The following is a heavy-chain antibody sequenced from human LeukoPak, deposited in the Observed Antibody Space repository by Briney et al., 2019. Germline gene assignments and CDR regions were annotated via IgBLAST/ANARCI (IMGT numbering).Heavy chain of an antibody. CDR3: ARGENIVATPTF. CDR1: GYTFTGYY. V-gene: IGHV1-2*02. CDR2: INPNSGGT. D-gene: IGHD5-12*01. Sequence: ASVKVSCKASGYTFTGYYMHWVRQAPGQGLEWMGWINPNSGGTNYAQKFQGRVTMTRDTSISTAYMELSGLRSDDTAVYYCARGENIVATPTFWGQGTLVTVSS. J-gene: IGHJ4*02.